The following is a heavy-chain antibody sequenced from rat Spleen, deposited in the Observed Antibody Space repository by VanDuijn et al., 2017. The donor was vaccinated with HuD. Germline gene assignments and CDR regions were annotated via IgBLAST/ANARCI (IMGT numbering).Heavy chain of an antibody. CDR3: TRENWVFDY. Sequence: EVKLVESGGGLVQPGRSLKLSCAASGFTFSDYAMAWVRQAPKKGLEWVAYISTAGSNTFYRDSVKGRFTISRDNAKITLYLQMDSLRSEDTATYYCTRENWVFDYWGQGVMVTVSS. D-gene: IGHD5-1*01. J-gene: IGHJ2*01. CDR1: GFTFSDYA. V-gene: IGHV5-27*01. CDR2: ISTAGSNT.